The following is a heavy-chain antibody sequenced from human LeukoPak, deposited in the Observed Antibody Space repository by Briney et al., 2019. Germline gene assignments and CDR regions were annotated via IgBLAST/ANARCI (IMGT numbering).Heavy chain of an antibody. Sequence: ASVKVSCKASGYTFTSYGISWVRQAPGQGLEWMGWISAHNGNRKYVEKIQGRVTMTTDTSTSTAHMELRSLRSDDTAVYYCARDTSYDFWSDPTELFDIWGQGTMVTVST. CDR3: ARDTSYDFWSDPTELFDI. V-gene: IGHV1-18*01. CDR1: GYTFTSYG. J-gene: IGHJ3*02. CDR2: ISAHNGNR. D-gene: IGHD3-3*01.